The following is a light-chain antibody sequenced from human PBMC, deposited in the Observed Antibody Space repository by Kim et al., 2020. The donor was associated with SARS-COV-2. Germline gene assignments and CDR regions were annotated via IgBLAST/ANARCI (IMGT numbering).Light chain of an antibody. V-gene: IGLV1-47*01. CDR3: AAWDDSPV. Sequence: GTPGQRVTISCSGSSSNIGSNYVYWYQQLPGTAPKLLIYRNNQRPSGVPDRFSGSKSGTSASLAISGLRSEDEADYYCAAWDDSPVFGGGTQLTV. CDR1: SSNIGSNY. CDR2: RNN. J-gene: IGLJ2*01.